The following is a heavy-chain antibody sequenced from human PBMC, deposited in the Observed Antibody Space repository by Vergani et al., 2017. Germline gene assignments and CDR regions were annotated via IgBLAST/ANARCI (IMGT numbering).Heavy chain of an antibody. J-gene: IGHJ4*02. CDR1: GYSVGSGYF. Sequence: QVDLLESGPGLVKPSETLSLNCAVSGYSVGSGYFWGWIRQPPGRGLEWIGCVHRNGNTYYTSSLRSRATISRDTSKNQFSLRLTSVTAADTAVYYCARQNPYGSAHVDFWGRGVLVTVSA. D-gene: IGHD3-10*01. CDR3: ARQNPYGSAHVDF. V-gene: IGHV4-38-2*01. CDR2: VHRNGNT.